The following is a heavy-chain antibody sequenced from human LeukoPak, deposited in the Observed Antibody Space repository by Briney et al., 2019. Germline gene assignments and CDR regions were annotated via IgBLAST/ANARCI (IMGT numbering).Heavy chain of an antibody. CDR1: GFTFSDYY. CDR2: ISSSSSYT. V-gene: IGHV3-11*05. D-gene: IGHD4-23*01. Sequence: GGSLRLSCAASGFTFSDYYMSWIRQAPGKGLEWVSYISSSSSYTNYADSVKGRFTISRDNAKNSLFLQMNSLRAEDTAVYYCARDTDYGGNSPSDYWGQGSLVTVSS. CDR3: ARDTDYGGNSPSDY. J-gene: IGHJ4*02.